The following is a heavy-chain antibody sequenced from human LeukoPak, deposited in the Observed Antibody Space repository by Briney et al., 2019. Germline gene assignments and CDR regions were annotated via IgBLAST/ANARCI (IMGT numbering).Heavy chain of an antibody. Sequence: GGSLRISCAASGFTFSSYTMSWVRQAPGKGLEWVSTITTSDGNTYYADSVKGRFTVSRDNSKNTLFLQMNSLRAEDTAVYYCAKDGGLWVSAHWGDSWGRGTLVTVSS. J-gene: IGHJ4*02. D-gene: IGHD7-27*01. CDR1: GFTFSSYT. CDR2: ITTSDGNT. V-gene: IGHV3-23*01. CDR3: AKDGGLWVSAHWGDS.